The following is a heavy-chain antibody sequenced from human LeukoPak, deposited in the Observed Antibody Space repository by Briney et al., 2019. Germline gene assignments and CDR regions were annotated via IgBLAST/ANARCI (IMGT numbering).Heavy chain of an antibody. V-gene: IGHV4-39*01. CDR2: IYYSGST. J-gene: IGHJ4*02. CDR1: GGSISSSSYY. D-gene: IGHD2-2*01. Sequence: SETLSLTCTVSGGSISSSSYYWGWIRQPPGKGLEWIGSIYYSGSTYYNPSLKSRVTISVDTSKNQFSLKLSSVTAADTAVYYCARHCPKDIVVVPAAVDYWGQGTLVTVSP. CDR3: ARHCPKDIVVVPAAVDY.